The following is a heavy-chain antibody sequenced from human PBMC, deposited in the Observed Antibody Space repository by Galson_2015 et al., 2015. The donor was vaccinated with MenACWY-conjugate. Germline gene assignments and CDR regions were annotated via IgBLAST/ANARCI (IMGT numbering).Heavy chain of an antibody. CDR3: ARLRRYYDSSGYYYTDY. V-gene: IGHV5-10-1*01. CDR1: GYSFTSYW. J-gene: IGHJ4*02. CDR2: IDPSDSYT. Sequence: QSGAEVKKPGESLRTSCKGSGYSFTSYWISWVRQMPGKGLEWMGRIDPSDSYTNYSPSFQGHVTISADKSISTAYLQWSSLKASDTAMYYCARLRRYYDSSGYYYTDYWGQGTLVTVSS. D-gene: IGHD3-22*01.